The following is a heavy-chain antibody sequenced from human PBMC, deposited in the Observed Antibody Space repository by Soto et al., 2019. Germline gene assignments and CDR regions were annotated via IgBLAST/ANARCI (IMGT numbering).Heavy chain of an antibody. CDR1: GDSIPNDS. CDR3: AKNWNWGSLVH. V-gene: IGHV4-59*08. D-gene: IGHD7-27*01. CDR2: IYYGGST. J-gene: IGHJ4*02. Sequence: SATLSLTCPVTGDSIPNDSWSWFRQSPGKGLEWIGFIYYGGSTNYNPSLKSRVTISVDTPKNQFSLKLSSVTAADTAVYYCAKNWNWGSLVHWGQGTLVTVS.